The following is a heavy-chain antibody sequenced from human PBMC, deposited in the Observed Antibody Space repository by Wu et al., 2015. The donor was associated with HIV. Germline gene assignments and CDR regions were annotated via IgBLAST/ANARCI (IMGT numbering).Heavy chain of an antibody. CDR3: ARDYGNRGTVAYSSSWYFDL. V-gene: IGHV1-69*05. Sequence: QVQLVQSGAEVKKPGSSVKVSCKASGGTFSSYAISWVRQAPGQGLEWMGGIIPIFGTANYAQKFQGRVTITTDESTSTAYMELSSLRSEDTAVYYCARDYGNRGTVAYSSSWYFDLWGRGTLVTVSS. CDR2: IIPIFGTA. D-gene: IGHD6-13*01. CDR1: GGTFSSYA. J-gene: IGHJ2*01.